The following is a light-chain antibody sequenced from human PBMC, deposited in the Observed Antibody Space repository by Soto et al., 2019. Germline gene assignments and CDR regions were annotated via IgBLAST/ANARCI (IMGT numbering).Light chain of an antibody. CDR2: DAS. J-gene: IGKJ4*01. Sequence: IVLTQSPATLSLSPGEGATLSCRASQSVSNYLAWYQQKPGQAPRLLLYDASNRATGIPVRFSGSGSGTDFTLTISWLEPEDFAVYYCQQGSNWPRTFGGGTKVEIK. CDR1: QSVSNY. CDR3: QQGSNWPRT. V-gene: IGKV3-11*01.